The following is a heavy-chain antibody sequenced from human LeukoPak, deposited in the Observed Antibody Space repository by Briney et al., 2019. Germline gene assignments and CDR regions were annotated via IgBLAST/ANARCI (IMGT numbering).Heavy chain of an antibody. CDR1: GFTFSRYA. D-gene: IGHD5-12*01. V-gene: IGHV3-23*01. Sequence: PGGSLRLSCAASGFTFSRYAMSWVRQAPGKGLEWVSSISNSGGRTFYTDSVKGRFTISRDNSKITLYLQMNSLRAEDTAVYYCAKSYNGYESKPDYWGQGTLVTVSS. CDR3: AKSYNGYESKPDY. CDR2: ISNSGGRT. J-gene: IGHJ4*02.